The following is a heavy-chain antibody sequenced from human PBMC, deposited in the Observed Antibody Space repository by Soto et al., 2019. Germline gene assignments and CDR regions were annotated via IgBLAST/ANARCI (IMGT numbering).Heavy chain of an antibody. CDR3: THRGGATVGLYYFDY. J-gene: IGHJ4*02. D-gene: IGHD3-16*01. Sequence: SGPTLVNPTQTLTLTCTLSGFSLSTTGVGVSWIRQPPGKALEWLALIYWHDDKRYSPSLKSRLTITKDTSKNQVVLTMTNMDPVDTATYYCTHRGGATVGLYYFDYWGQGALVTVPQ. CDR2: IYWHDDK. CDR1: GFSLSTTGVG. V-gene: IGHV2-5*01.